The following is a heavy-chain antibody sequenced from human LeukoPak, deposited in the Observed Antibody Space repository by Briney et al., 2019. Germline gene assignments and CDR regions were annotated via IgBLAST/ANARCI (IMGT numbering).Heavy chain of an antibody. CDR2: ISGSGGST. D-gene: IGHD3-10*01. CDR1: GFTFSSYA. J-gene: IGHJ4*02. Sequence: PGGSLRLSCAASGFTFSSYAMSWVRQAPGKGLEWVSAISGSGGSTYYADSVKGRFTISRDNSKSTLYLQMNSLRAEDTAVYYCAKRPVLLWFGELFGYWGQGTLVTVSS. CDR3: AKRPVLLWFGELFGY. V-gene: IGHV3-23*01.